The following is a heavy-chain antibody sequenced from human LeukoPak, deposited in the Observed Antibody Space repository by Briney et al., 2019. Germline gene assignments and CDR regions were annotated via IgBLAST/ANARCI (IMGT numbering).Heavy chain of an antibody. CDR3: ARHGALRYFDWLFTAFDI. J-gene: IGHJ3*02. V-gene: IGHV4-39*01. CDR2: IYYSGST. D-gene: IGHD3-9*01. Sequence: SETLSLTCTVSGGSISGSSYYWGWIRQPPGKGLEWIGSIYYSGSTYYNPSLKSRVTISVDTSKNQFSLKLSSVTAADTAVYYCARHGALRYFDWLFTAFDIWGQGTMVTVSS. CDR1: GGSISGSSYY.